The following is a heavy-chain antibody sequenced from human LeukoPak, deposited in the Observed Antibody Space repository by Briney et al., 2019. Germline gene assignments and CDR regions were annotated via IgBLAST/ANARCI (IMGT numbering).Heavy chain of an antibody. Sequence: PGGSLRLSCAASGITFSNAWVSWVRQAPGKGLEWVGRIKSKTDGGTTDHAAAVKGRFTISRDDSKNTLYLQMNSLQSEDTAVYYCTATYGIPVSATFGYWGQGILVTVSS. D-gene: IGHD3-16*01. J-gene: IGHJ4*02. CDR2: IKSKTDGGTT. CDR3: TATYGIPVSATFGY. V-gene: IGHV3-15*01. CDR1: GITFSNAW.